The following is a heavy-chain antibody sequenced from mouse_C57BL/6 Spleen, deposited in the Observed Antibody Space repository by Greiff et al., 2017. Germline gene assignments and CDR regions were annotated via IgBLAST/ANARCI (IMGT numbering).Heavy chain of an antibody. CDR2: IDPEDGET. V-gene: IGHV14-2*01. CDR3: ARGLWYFDV. Sequence: EVQLQQSGAELVKPGASVKLSCTASGFNIKDYYMHWVKQRTEQGLEWIGRIDPEDGETKYAQKFQGKATITSDTSSNTAYLQLSSLTSADTAVYYCARGLWYFDVWGTGTTVTVSS. J-gene: IGHJ1*03. D-gene: IGHD3-1*01. CDR1: GFNIKDYY.